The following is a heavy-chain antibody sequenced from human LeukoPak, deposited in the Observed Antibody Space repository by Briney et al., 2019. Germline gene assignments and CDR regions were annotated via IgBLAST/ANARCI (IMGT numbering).Heavy chain of an antibody. CDR2: IYYSGST. Sequence: PSETLSLTCTVSGYSISSGYYWGWIRQPPGKGLEWIGYIYYSGSTNYNPSLKSRVTISVDTSKNQFSLKLSSVTAADTAVYYCARLNWVAGTGWFDPWGQGTLVTVSS. CDR1: GYSISSGYY. CDR3: ARLNWVAGTGWFDP. V-gene: IGHV4-61*01. J-gene: IGHJ5*02. D-gene: IGHD6-19*01.